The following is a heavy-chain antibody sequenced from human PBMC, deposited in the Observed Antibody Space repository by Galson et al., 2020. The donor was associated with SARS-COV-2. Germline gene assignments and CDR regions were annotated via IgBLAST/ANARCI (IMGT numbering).Heavy chain of an antibody. CDR1: GISVSDFY. V-gene: IGHV3-11*06. CDR3: AGNSMIRGVIFFQH. J-gene: IGHJ1*01. CDR2: ISAGSGHT. Sequence: GGSLRLSCVGSGISVSDFYMSWIRQAPGKGLEWVSYISAGSGHTNYADSVKGRFTISRDKAKNSLHLQMNSLRAEDTAVYYCAGNSMIRGVIFFQHWGQGSQVTVSS. D-gene: IGHD3-10*01.